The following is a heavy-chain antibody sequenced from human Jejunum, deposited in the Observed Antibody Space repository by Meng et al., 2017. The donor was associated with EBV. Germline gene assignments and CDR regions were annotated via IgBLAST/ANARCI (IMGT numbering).Heavy chain of an antibody. J-gene: IGHJ4*02. CDR2: ISAYNGKT. CDR3: ARDGPDYGNYINFYY. D-gene: IGHD4-11*01. Sequence: QVQLVQSGAEVKKPGASVKVSCKAAGYTFTSYGISWVRQAPGQGLEWMAWISAYNGKTNYAQNLQGRVTLTTDTSTTTTYMELRSLRSDDTAVYYCARDGPDYGNYINFYYWGQGTLVTVSS. CDR1: GYTFTSYG. V-gene: IGHV1-18*01.